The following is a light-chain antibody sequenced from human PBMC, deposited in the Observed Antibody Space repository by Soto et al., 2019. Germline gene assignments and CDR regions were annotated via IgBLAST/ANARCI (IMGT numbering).Light chain of an antibody. J-gene: IGLJ3*02. CDR3: GSYVGSKSFV. CDR1: SSDIGDYNY. Sequence: QSVLTHPPSASGSLGQSVTISCTGTSSDIGDYNYVSWYQQHAGKAPKLMIYEVSQRPSGVPDRFSGSKSGNTASLTVSGLQAEDEADYYCGSYVGSKSFVFGGGTQLTVL. V-gene: IGLV2-8*01. CDR2: EVS.